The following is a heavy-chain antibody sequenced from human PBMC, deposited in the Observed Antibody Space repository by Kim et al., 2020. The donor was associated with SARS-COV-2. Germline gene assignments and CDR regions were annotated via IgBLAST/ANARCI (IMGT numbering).Heavy chain of an antibody. CDR1: DYTFINYD. CDR2: ISAYNGNT. CDR3: ARVGLGNGYFDP. Sequence: ASVKVSCKASDYTFINYDFTWVRQAPGQGPEWMGWISAYNGNTKYAQQFQGRVTMTTDTSTNTAYMELRSLTSDDTAVYYCARVGLGNGYFDPWGQGTRV. J-gene: IGHJ5*02. D-gene: IGHD6-13*01. V-gene: IGHV1-18*01.